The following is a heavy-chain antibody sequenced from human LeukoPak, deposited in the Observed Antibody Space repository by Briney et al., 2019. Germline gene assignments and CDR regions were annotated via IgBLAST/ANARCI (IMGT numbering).Heavy chain of an antibody. J-gene: IGHJ6*03. CDR1: GGTFSSYA. CDR2: IIPIFGTA. V-gene: IGHV1-69*06. CDR3: ASTTTVTSNYYYYYMDV. D-gene: IGHD4-17*01. Sequence: SVKVSCKASGGTFSSYAISWVRQAPGQGLEWMGGIIPIFGTANYAQKFQGRVTITADKSTSTAYMELSSLRSEDTAVYYCASTTTVTSNYYYYYMDVWGKGTTVTVSS.